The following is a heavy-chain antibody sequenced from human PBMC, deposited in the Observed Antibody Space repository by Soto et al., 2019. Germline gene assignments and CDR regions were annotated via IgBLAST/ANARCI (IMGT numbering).Heavy chain of an antibody. Sequence: GGSLRLSCAASGFTSAYHAMNWVRQAPGKGLEWVSTISSNGENTHYADSVKGRFIISSDNSSNTVDLQMNSLRVEDTAGYYCVSWVSAHFDSWGQGTLVTVSS. CDR1: GFTSAYHA. D-gene: IGHD6-13*01. V-gene: IGHV3-23*01. CDR2: ISSNGENT. CDR3: VSWVSAHFDS. J-gene: IGHJ4*02.